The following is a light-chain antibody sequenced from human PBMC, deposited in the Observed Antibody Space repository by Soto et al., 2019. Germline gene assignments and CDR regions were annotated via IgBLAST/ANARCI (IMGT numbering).Light chain of an antibody. Sequence: EIVMTQSPATLSVSPGERATLSCRASQSVSSNLAWYQQKPGQAPRLLIYGASTRATGIPARFSGSGSGTEFTLTISILQSEAFAVYYCQQYNNWPLTFGGGTKVEIQ. CDR1: QSVSSN. J-gene: IGKJ4*01. V-gene: IGKV3-15*01. CDR2: GAS. CDR3: QQYNNWPLT.